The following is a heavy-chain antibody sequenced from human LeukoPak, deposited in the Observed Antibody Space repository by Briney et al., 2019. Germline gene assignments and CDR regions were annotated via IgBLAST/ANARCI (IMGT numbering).Heavy chain of an antibody. Sequence: GGSLRLSCAASGFTFSTYAMTWVRQAPGKGLEWVSVIRGSGGNTYYADSVKGRFTISRDNSKETLYLQMNSLKAEDTAVYYCAKDLYGDYGGIDYWGQGTLVTVSS. CDR3: AKDLYGDYGGIDY. J-gene: IGHJ4*02. CDR1: GFTFSTYA. CDR2: IRGSGGNT. V-gene: IGHV3-23*01. D-gene: IGHD4-17*01.